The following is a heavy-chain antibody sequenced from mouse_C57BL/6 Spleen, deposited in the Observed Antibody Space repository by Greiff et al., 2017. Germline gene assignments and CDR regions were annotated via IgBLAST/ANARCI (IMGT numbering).Heavy chain of an antibody. V-gene: IGHV1-72*01. Sequence: VQLQQPGAELVKPGASVKLSCKASGYTFTSYWMHWVKQRPGRGLEWIGRIDPNSGGTKYNEKFKSKATLTVDKPSSTAYMQLSSLTSEDSAVYYCARDGITTVVAKVDWYFDVWGTGTTVTVSS. CDR3: ARDGITTVVAKVDWYFDV. CDR1: GYTFTSYW. J-gene: IGHJ1*03. D-gene: IGHD1-1*01. CDR2: IDPNSGGT.